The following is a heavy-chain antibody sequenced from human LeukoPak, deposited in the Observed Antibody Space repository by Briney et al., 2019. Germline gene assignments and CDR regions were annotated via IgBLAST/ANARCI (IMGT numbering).Heavy chain of an antibody. Sequence: PGGSLRLSCVASGFNFNDYAMHWVRQAPGKGLEWVSGISWNSGTKDYADSVKGRFIISRDYAQRSLFLQMNSLATEDTAFYYCAKAGADWYFDVWGRGTLVTVSS. J-gene: IGHJ2*01. CDR3: AKAGADWYFDV. CDR1: GFNFNDYA. D-gene: IGHD3-10*01. CDR2: ISWNSGTK. V-gene: IGHV3-9*01.